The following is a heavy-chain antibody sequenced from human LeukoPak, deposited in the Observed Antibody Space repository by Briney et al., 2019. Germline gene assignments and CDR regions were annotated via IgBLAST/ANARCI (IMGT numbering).Heavy chain of an antibody. CDR1: GFTLSSYA. J-gene: IGHJ4*02. CDR2: IIGRGGST. Sequence: PGGSLRLSCAASGFTLSSYAMSWVRQAPGKGREWVSAIIGRGGSTYYAGSVKGRFTIARDNSEKTPYLQMNSLRADATAVYYCAKGLYYYDSSGYYYFDYWGQGTLVTVSS. D-gene: IGHD3-22*01. CDR3: AKGLYYYDSSGYYYFDY. V-gene: IGHV3-23*01.